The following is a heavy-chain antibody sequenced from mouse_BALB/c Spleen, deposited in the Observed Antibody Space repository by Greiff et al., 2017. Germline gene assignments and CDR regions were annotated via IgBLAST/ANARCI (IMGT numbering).Heavy chain of an antibody. Sequence: EVQGVESGGGLVKPGGSLKLSCAASGFTFSDYYMYWVRQTPEKRLEWVATISDGGSYTYYPDSVKGRFTISRDNAKNNLYLQMSSLKSEDTAMYYCARGGLRAWFAYWGQGTLVTVSA. V-gene: IGHV5-4*02. D-gene: IGHD2-2*01. CDR1: GFTFSDYY. CDR3: ARGGLRAWFAY. CDR2: ISDGGSYT. J-gene: IGHJ3*01.